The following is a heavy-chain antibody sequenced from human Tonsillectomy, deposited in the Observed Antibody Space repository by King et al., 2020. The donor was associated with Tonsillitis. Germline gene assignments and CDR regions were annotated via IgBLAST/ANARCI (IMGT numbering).Heavy chain of an antibody. CDR1: AFDFSSFA. V-gene: IGHV3-33*08. D-gene: IGHD5-12*01. J-gene: IGHJ3*02. CDR2: IWFHGNNK. Sequence: VQLVESGGGVVQPGRSLRLSCTASAFDFSSFAMHWVRQAPGKGLEWLAIIWFHGNNKYYADFVKGRFTISRDNSKSTLYLPMNSLRAEDTAVYYCARGGVGYSGYDGAFDIWGQGTMVTVSS. CDR3: ARGGVGYSGYDGAFDI.